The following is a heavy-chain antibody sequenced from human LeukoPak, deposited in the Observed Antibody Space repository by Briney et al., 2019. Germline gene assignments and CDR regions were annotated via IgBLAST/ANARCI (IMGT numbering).Heavy chain of an antibody. CDR3: ARTTEDCSSTSCYQYWFDP. CDR2: MNYGGAS. Sequence: SETLSLTCTVSGGSLSSSSTSYWGWIRQPPGKGLEWIGSMNYGGASHYNPSPKSRGTISVDTSKNQISLKVRSVTAADTAVYYCARTTEDCSSTSCYQYWFDPWGQGTLVTVSS. CDR1: GGSLSSSSTSY. J-gene: IGHJ5*02. V-gene: IGHV4-39*07. D-gene: IGHD2-2*01.